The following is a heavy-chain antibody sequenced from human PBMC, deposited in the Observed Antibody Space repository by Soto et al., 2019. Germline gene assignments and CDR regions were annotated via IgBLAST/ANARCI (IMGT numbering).Heavy chain of an antibody. D-gene: IGHD1-1*01. CDR2: MNPLNGDT. J-gene: IGHJ3*02. CDR3: ARGNCGAFDI. Sequence: QVQLVQSGAEVKKPGASVKVSCKASGYTLTTYSMHWVRQAPGQRLEWMGWMNPLNGDTKYSQRFQGRLTIIRDTSASAAYMELGSLRSEDTAIYYCARGNCGAFDIWGQGTMVTVSS. CDR1: GYTLTTYS. V-gene: IGHV1-3*01.